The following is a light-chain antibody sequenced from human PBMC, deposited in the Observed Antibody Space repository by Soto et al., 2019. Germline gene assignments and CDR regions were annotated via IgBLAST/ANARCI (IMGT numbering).Light chain of an antibody. Sequence: EIVLTQSPGTLSLSPGERATLSCRASQSVSSSYLAWYQQKPGQAPRLLIYGASSRATGIPDRFSGSGSGTDFTLTISRLEPDVFVVYYCQHHDSPPFLIPFAYETRLAIK. CDR2: GAS. CDR3: QHHDSPPFLIP. J-gene: IGKJ5*01. CDR1: QSVSSSY. V-gene: IGKV3-20*01.